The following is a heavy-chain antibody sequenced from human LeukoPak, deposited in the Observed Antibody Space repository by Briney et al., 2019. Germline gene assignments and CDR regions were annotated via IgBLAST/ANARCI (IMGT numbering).Heavy chain of an antibody. V-gene: IGHV1-69*05. CDR3: ASGGWLGYCSSTSCSNYYFDY. CDR2: TIPIFGTA. J-gene: IGHJ4*02. Sequence: SLSVSCKPSGGTFSSYAISWVRQAPGQGLEWMGGTIPIFGTANYAQKFQGRVTITTDESTSTAYMELSSLRSEDTAVYYCASGGWLGYCSSTSCSNYYFDYWGQGTLVTVSS. CDR1: GGTFSSYA. D-gene: IGHD2-2*01.